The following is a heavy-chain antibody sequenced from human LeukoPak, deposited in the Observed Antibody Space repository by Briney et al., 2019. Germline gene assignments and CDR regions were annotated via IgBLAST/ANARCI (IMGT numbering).Heavy chain of an antibody. CDR2: INHSGST. Sequence: PSETLSLTCAVYGGSFRGYYWSWIRQPPGKGLEWIGEINHSGSTNYNPSLKSRVTISVYTSKNQFSLKLSSVTAADTAVYYCARGGHGSTRVEDAFDIWGQGTMVTVSS. V-gene: IGHV4-34*01. CDR1: GGSFRGYY. D-gene: IGHD2-2*01. J-gene: IGHJ3*02. CDR3: ARGGHGSTRVEDAFDI.